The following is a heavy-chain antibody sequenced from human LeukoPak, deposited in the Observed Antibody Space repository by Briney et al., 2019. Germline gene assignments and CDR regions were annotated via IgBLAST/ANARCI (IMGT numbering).Heavy chain of an antibody. V-gene: IGHV3-23*01. CDR3: ASVGLSSSWYND. CDR1: GFTFINYA. J-gene: IGHJ4*02. D-gene: IGHD6-13*01. Sequence: GGSLRLSCAASGFTFINYAMSWVRQAPGKGLEWVSGISGSGGSTYYADSVKGRFTISRDNAKNSLYLQLNSLRAEDTAVYYCASVGLSSSWYNDWGQGTLVTVSS. CDR2: ISGSGGST.